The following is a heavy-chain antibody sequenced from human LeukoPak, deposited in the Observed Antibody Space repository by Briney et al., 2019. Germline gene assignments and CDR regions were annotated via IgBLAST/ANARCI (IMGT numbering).Heavy chain of an antibody. J-gene: IGHJ5*02. V-gene: IGHV1-2*02. Sequence: ASVKVSCKASGYTFTGYYMHWVRQAPGQGLEGMGWINPNSGGTNYAQKFQGRVTMTRDTSISTAYMELSRLRSDDTAVYYCARGGRITGTTNERNWFDPWGQGTLVTVSS. CDR1: GYTFTGYY. CDR2: INPNSGGT. CDR3: ARGGRITGTTNERNWFDP. D-gene: IGHD1-7*01.